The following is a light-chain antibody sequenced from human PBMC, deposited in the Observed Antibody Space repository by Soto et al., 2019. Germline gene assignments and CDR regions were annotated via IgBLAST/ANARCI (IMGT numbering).Light chain of an antibody. Sequence: QSALAQPPSVSGSPGQSVTISCTGTSSHVSDYYRFSWYQHLPGSAPRALIYEVSKRPSGVPDRFSGSKSGNTASLTVSGLQTEDEADYYCSSYAGSNNYVFGTGTKVTVL. CDR3: SSYAGSNNYV. CDR2: EVS. CDR1: SSHVSDYYR. V-gene: IGLV2-8*01. J-gene: IGLJ1*01.